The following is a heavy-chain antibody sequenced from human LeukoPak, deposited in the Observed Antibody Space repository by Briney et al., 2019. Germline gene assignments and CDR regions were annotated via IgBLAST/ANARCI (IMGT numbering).Heavy chain of an antibody. V-gene: IGHV3-21*01. Sequence: GSLRLSCAASGLTFSSYSMNWVRQAPGKGLEWVSSISSSSSYIYYADSVKGRFTISRDNAKNSLYLQMNSLRAEDTAVYYCARVGGITGSRYYFDYWGQGTLVTVSS. D-gene: IGHD1-20*01. J-gene: IGHJ4*02. CDR3: ARVGGITGSRYYFDY. CDR2: ISSSSSYI. CDR1: GLTFSSYS.